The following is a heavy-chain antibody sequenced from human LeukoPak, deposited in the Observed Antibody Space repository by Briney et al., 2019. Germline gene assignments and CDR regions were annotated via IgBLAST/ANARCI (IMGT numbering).Heavy chain of an antibody. D-gene: IGHD6-13*01. V-gene: IGHV3-66*01. CDR2: IYSVGTT. Sequence: GGSLRLSCAASGFTINTNYMSWVRQAPGKGLEWVSIIYSVGTTYYADSVKGRFTISRDNSENTVYLQMNSLRAEDTAVYYCARTEYISSPPTYYFDYWGQGTLVTVSS. J-gene: IGHJ4*02. CDR1: GFTINTNY. CDR3: ARTEYISSPPTYYFDY.